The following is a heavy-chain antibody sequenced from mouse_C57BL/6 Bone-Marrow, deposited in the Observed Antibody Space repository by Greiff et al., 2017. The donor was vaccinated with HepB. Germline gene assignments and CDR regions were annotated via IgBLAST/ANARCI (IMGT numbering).Heavy chain of an antibody. CDR2: INPNNGGT. CDR1: GYTFTDYN. CDR3: ARRGLYGSSFTY. V-gene: IGHV1-22*01. Sequence: EVQLQQSGPELVKPGASVKMSCKASGYTFTDYNMHWVKQSHGKSLEWIGYINPNNGGTSYNQKFKGKATLTVNKSSSTAYMELRSLTSEDSAVYYCARRGLYGSSFTYWGQGTLVTVSA. D-gene: IGHD1-1*01. J-gene: IGHJ3*01.